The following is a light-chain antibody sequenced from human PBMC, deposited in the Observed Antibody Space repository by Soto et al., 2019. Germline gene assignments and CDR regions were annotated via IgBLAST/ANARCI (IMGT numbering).Light chain of an antibody. CDR2: GAS. CDR3: QQSSKWPRT. Sequence: EIVLTQSPGTLSLSPGERATLSCRASQSVSSSYLAWYQQKPGQAPRLLIYGASIRATGIPDRFTGSGSGTEFTLTISSLQSEDFAVYYCQQSSKWPRTFGQGTKVDIK. CDR1: QSVSSSY. V-gene: IGKV3-20*01. J-gene: IGKJ1*01.